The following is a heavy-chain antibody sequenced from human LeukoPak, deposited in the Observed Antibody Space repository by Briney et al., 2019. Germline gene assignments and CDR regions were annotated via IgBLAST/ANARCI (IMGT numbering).Heavy chain of an antibody. V-gene: IGHV5-51*01. J-gene: IGHJ6*02. CDR3: ASSSMVAPPYDYYYGKDV. D-gene: IGHD4/OR15-4a*01. CDR1: GYSFTSYW. CDR2: IYPGDSDT. Sequence: GESLKISCKGSGYSFTSYWIGWVRQMPGKGLEWVGIIYPGDSDTRYSPSFQGQVTISADKSISTAYLQWSSLKASDTAMYYCASSSMVAPPYDYYYGKDVWGQGTTVTVSS.